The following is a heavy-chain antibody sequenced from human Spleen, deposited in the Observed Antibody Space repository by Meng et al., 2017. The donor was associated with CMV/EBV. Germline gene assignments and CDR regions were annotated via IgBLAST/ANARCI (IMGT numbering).Heavy chain of an antibody. CDR3: ARQWDYGYNSLDY. CDR1: GFSFSSHD. Sequence: GESLKISCAASGFSFSSHDMHWVHQTPGKGLEWVSSIGSAGDRYYAGSVKGRFTISRENAKNSFSLQMNSLRVGDTAVYYCARQWDYGYNSLDYWGQGTLVTVSS. D-gene: IGHD3-16*01. CDR2: IGSAGDR. V-gene: IGHV3-13*01. J-gene: IGHJ4*02.